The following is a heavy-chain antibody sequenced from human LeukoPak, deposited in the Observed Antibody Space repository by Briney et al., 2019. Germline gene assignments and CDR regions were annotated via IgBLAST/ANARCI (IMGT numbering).Heavy chain of an antibody. CDR2: ISSSSSTI. CDR3: ARNFELRFLEWPYMDV. J-gene: IGHJ6*03. V-gene: IGHV3-48*01. D-gene: IGHD3-3*01. CDR1: GFTFSSYS. Sequence: GGSLRLSCAASGFTFSSYSMNWVRQAPGKGLEWVSYISSSSSTIYYADSVKGRFTISRDNAKNSLYLQMNSLRAEDTAVYYCARNFELRFLEWPYMDVWGKGTTVTVSS.